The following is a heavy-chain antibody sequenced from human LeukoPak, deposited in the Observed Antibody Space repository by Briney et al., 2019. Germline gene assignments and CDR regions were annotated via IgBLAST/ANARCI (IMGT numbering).Heavy chain of an antibody. V-gene: IGHV3-30*18. D-gene: IGHD6-19*01. CDR1: GFTFSSYG. CDR2: ISYDGSNK. J-gene: IGHJ4*02. CDR3: AKASRQWLGPFDY. Sequence: PGGSLRLSCAASGFTFSSYGMHWVRQAPGKGLEWVAVISYDGSNKYYADSVKGRFTISRDNSKNTLYLQMNSLRAEDTAVYYCAKASRQWLGPFDYWGQGTLVTVSS.